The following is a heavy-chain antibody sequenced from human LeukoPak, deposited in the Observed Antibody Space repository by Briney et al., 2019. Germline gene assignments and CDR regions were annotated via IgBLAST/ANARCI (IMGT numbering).Heavy chain of an antibody. V-gene: IGHV3-48*02. CDR3: ARDTSNWSWYFDL. D-gene: IGHD6-13*01. J-gene: IGHJ2*01. Sequence: QPGGSLRLSCAASGFTFSDSSMIWVRQAPGKGLEWVSYITGSSSTIYYADSVRGRFTISRDNAKDSLFLQMNSLRDEDTAVYYCARDTSNWSWYFDLWGRGTLVTVFS. CDR2: ITGSSSTI. CDR1: GFTFSDSS.